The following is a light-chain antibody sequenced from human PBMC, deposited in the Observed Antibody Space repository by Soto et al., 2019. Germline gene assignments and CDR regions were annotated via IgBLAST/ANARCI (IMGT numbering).Light chain of an antibody. CDR2: DAS. CDR1: QSMSKY. V-gene: IGKV3-15*01. J-gene: IGKJ4*01. Sequence: EIVLTQSPATLSVSPGERATLSCRASQSMSKYLVWYQQKPGQAPRRLIYDASTRAIGIPDRFSGSGSGTEFTLTISSVQSEDFAVYYCQQYSKSPLTFGGGTKV. CDR3: QQYSKSPLT.